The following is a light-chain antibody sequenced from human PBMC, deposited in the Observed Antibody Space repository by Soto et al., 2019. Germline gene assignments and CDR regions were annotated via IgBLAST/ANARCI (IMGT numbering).Light chain of an antibody. CDR3: TSYISSSTL. J-gene: IGLJ2*01. V-gene: IGLV2-14*01. Sequence: QSVLTQPASVSGSPGQSITVSCTGVSSDLGGYKPVSWYQQRPGKAPQLIIYEVSKRPSGVSDRFSGSKSGNTASLTISGLQAEDEADYYCTSYISSSTLFGGGTKLTVL. CDR2: EVS. CDR1: SSDLGGYKP.